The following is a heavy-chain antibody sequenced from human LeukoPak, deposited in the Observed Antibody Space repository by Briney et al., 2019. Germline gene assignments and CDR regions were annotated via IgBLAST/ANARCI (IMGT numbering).Heavy chain of an antibody. CDR2: INAGNGNT. J-gene: IGHJ5*02. CDR1: GYTFTSYA. CDR3: ARSLRGYSSSSWGSGTWFDP. V-gene: IGHV1-3*01. D-gene: IGHD6-13*01. Sequence: VASVTVSCTASGYTFTSYAMHWVRQAPGQRLEWMGWINAGNGNTKYSQEFQGRVTITRDTSASTAYMELSSLRSEDTAVYYCARSLRGYSSSSWGSGTWFDPWGQGTLVTVSS.